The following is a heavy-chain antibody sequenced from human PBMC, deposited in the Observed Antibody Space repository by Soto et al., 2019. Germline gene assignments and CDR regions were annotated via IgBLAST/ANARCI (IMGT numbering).Heavy chain of an antibody. J-gene: IGHJ6*02. CDR2: IYHSGST. Sequence: KSSETLSLTCAVSGGSISSSNWWSWVRQPPGKGLEWIGEIYHSGSTNYNPSLKSRVTISVDKSKNQFSLKLSSVTAADTAVYYCAASPGSYYYGSGRSYGMDVWGQGTTVTVSS. CDR1: GGSISSSNW. CDR3: AASPGSYYYGSGRSYGMDV. D-gene: IGHD3-10*01. V-gene: IGHV4-4*02.